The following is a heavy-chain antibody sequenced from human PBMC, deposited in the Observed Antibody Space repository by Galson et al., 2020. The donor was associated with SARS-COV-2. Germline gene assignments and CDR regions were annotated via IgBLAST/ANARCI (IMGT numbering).Heavy chain of an antibody. V-gene: IGHV4-30-2*01. CDR1: GTSISSGSYS. J-gene: IGHJ3*02. Sequence: SETLSLTCAVSGTSISSGSYSWNWIRQPPGKGLAWIGYISHSGGTYYNPSLTSRVTISGDRSKNQFSLRLSSVTAADTAVYYCARLHYGEYAPEAFDIWGPGTRVTV. D-gene: IGHD4-17*01. CDR3: ARLHYGEYAPEAFDI. CDR2: ISHSGGT.